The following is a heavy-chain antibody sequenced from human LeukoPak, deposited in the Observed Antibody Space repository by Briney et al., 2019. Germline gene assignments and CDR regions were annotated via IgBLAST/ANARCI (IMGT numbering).Heavy chain of an antibody. D-gene: IGHD6-19*01. V-gene: IGHV3-23*01. CDR1: GFTFSSYA. CDR3: AKVGEPQPYTFEGLAVAGYFDY. CDR2: ISGSGGST. J-gene: IGHJ4*02. Sequence: GGSLRLSCAASGFTFSSYAMSWVRQAPGKGLEWVSAISGSGGSTYYADSVKGRFTISRDNSKNTLYLQMNSLRAEDTAVYYCAKVGEPQPYTFEGLAVAGYFDYWGQGTLVTVSS.